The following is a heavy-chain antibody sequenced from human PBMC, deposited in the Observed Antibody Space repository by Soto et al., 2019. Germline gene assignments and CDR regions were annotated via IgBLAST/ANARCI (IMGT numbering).Heavy chain of an antibody. CDR1: GFSLSTGGVG. Sequence: QITLKESGPTLVKPTQTLTLTCSFSGFSLSTGGVGVAWIRQPPGKALEWLAISYYNDDKRYSPSLKSRLTITPDTPKNQVVLTMPHIDPVDTATYYCAHRTEPGEAHNFMRWFGPWGQGTLVTVSS. D-gene: IGHD3-16*01. J-gene: IGHJ5*02. CDR2: SYYNDDK. CDR3: AHRTEPGEAHNFMRWFGP. V-gene: IGHV2-5*01.